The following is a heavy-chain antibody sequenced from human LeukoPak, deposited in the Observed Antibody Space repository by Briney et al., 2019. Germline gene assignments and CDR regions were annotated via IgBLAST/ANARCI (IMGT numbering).Heavy chain of an antibody. CDR1: GGSISSGDYY. CDR2: IYYSGST. V-gene: IGHV4-30-4*08. D-gene: IGHD3-22*01. CDR3: AREGSSGYYLYYYYVDV. Sequence: PSQTLSLTCTVSGGSISSGDYYWSWIRQPPGKGLEWIGYIYYSGSTYYNPSLKSRVTISVDTSKNQFSLKLSSVTAADTAVYYCAREGSSGYYLYYYYVDVRGKGTTVTVSS. J-gene: IGHJ6*03.